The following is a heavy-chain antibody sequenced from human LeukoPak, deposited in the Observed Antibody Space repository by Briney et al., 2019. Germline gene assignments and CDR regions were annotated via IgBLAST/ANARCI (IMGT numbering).Heavy chain of an antibody. CDR3: ARAGGWAREDYKADAFDI. CDR1: GYTFTNYG. D-gene: IGHD6-19*01. V-gene: IGHV1-18*01. J-gene: IGHJ3*02. CDR2: ISAYNGNT. Sequence: ASVTVSYMPSGYTFTNYGISGVRQAPGQGLEWRGWISAYNGNTNYAQKVQRRVTMTTDTSTSTAYMELRSLRSDDTAVYYCARAGGWAREDYKADAFDIWGQVTMVTVSS.